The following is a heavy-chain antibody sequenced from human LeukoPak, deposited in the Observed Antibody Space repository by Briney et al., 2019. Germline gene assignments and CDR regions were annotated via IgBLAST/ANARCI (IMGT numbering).Heavy chain of an antibody. D-gene: IGHD4-17*01. CDR3: ARGGTTVTPKNFDY. J-gene: IGHJ4*02. CDR1: GFTFSSYW. V-gene: IGHV3-7*01. CDR2: IKQDGSQK. Sequence: GGSLRLSCVGSGFTFSSYWMSWVRQAPGKGLEWVANIKQDGSQKYYVDSVKGRFTISRDNANNSLSLQMNSLRAEDTAVYYCARGGTTVTPKNFDYWGQGTLVTVSS.